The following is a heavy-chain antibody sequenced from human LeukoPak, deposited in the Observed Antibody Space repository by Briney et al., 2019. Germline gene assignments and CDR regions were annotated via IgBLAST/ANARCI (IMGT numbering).Heavy chain of an antibody. CDR1: GFTFSSYA. Sequence: GGSLRLSCAASGFTFSSYAMSWVRQAPGKGLEWVSAISGSGGSTYCADSVKGRFTISRDNSKSSLFLQMNSLRVDDTAVYYCAKSGSSVFWSWGQGTLVTVSS. J-gene: IGHJ5*02. D-gene: IGHD3-3*02. CDR3: AKSGSSVFWS. CDR2: ISGSGGST. V-gene: IGHV3-23*01.